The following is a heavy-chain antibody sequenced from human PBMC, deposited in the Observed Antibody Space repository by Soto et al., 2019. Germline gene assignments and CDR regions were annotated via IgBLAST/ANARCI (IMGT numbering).Heavy chain of an antibody. CDR3: AKGYSYGQYYFDY. V-gene: IGHV3-23*01. CDR2: ISGGGSST. D-gene: IGHD5-18*01. J-gene: IGHJ4*02. Sequence: EVQLLESGGDLVQPGGSLRLSCAASGFTFSSHAMSWVRQAPGKGLEWVSAISGGGSSTYSADSVKGRFTISRDNSKNTVYLQMNSLSAEDTAVYYCAKGYSYGQYYFDYWGQGTLVTVSS. CDR1: GFTFSSHA.